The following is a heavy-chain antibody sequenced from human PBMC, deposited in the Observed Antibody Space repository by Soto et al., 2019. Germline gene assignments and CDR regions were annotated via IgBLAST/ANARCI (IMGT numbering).Heavy chain of an antibody. Sequence: PGGSLRLSCAASGFTFSIYAMHWVRQAPGKGLEWVAVISYGGSNKYYADSVKGRFTISRDNSKNTLYLQMNSLRAEDTAVYYCARGRYCSSTSCSQNYYYYGMDVWGQGTTVTVSS. D-gene: IGHD2-2*01. V-gene: IGHV3-30-3*01. CDR1: GFTFSIYA. CDR2: ISYGGSNK. J-gene: IGHJ6*02. CDR3: ARGRYCSSTSCSQNYYYYGMDV.